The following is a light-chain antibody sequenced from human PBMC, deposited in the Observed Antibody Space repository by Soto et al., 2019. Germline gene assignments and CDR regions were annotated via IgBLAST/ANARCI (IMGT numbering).Light chain of an antibody. J-gene: IGLJ3*02. V-gene: IGLV2-14*01. CDR1: SSDVGGYNY. CDR3: SSYTSINTWV. Sequence: ALTQPASVSGSPGQSITISCTGTSSDVGGYNYVSWYQQHPGKAPKLMIYEVSNRPSGVSNRFSGSKSGNTASLTISGLQAEDEADYYCSSYTSINTWVFGGGTKLTVL. CDR2: EVS.